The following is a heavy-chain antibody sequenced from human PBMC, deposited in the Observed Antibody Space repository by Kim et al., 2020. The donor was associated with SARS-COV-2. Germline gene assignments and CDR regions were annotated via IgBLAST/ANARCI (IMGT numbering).Heavy chain of an antibody. CDR3: ARDQLTRGSRYYYYYYGMDV. CDR2: IIPIFGTA. V-gene: IGHV1-69*13. CDR1: GGTFSSYA. D-gene: IGHD2-2*01. Sequence: SVKVSCKASGGTFSSYAISWVRQAPGQGLEWMGGIIPIFGTANYAQKFQGRVTITADESTSTAYMELSSLRSEDTAVYYCARDQLTRGSRYYYYYYGMDVWGQGTTVTVSS. J-gene: IGHJ6*02.